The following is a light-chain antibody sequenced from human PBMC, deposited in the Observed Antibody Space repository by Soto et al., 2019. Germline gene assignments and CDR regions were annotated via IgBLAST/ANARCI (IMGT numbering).Light chain of an antibody. CDR2: EVS. CDR3: SSYRNNILV. Sequence: QSALTQPASVSGSPGQWITISCTGTSSDVGGYSYVSWYQQHPGKAPKLLIYEVSNRPSGVSDRFSGSKSGNTASLAISGLQPEDEADYYCSSYRNNILVLGTGTKVTVL. CDR1: SSDVGGYSY. V-gene: IGLV2-14*01. J-gene: IGLJ1*01.